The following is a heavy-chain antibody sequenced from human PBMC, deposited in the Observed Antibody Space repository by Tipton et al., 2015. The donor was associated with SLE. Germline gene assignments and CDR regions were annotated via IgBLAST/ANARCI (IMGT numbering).Heavy chain of an antibody. J-gene: IGHJ3*02. Sequence: TLSLTCTVSGGSISSYYWSWIRQPPGKGLEWIGYIYHSGSTYYNPSLKSRVTISVDTSKNQFSLKLSSVTAADTAVYYCARDRLEDSSPDLDAFDIWGQGTMVTVSS. D-gene: IGHD1-1*01. V-gene: IGHV4-59*12. CDR2: IYHSGST. CDR3: ARDRLEDSSPDLDAFDI. CDR1: GGSISSYY.